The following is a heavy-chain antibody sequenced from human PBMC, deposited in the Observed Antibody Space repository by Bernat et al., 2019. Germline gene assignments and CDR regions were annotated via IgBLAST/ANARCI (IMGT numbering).Heavy chain of an antibody. D-gene: IGHD3-10*01. CDR2: IVVGSGNT. Sequence: QMQLVQSGPEVKKPGTSVKVSCKASGFTFTSSAMQWVRQARGQRLEWIGWIVVGSGNTNYAQKFQEGVTITRDMSTSTAYMELSSLRSEDTAVYYCAEDPESRRGITTYGLHAFDIWGQGTLVTVSS. V-gene: IGHV1-58*02. CDR3: AEDPESRRGITTYGLHAFDI. J-gene: IGHJ3*02. CDR1: GFTFTSSA.